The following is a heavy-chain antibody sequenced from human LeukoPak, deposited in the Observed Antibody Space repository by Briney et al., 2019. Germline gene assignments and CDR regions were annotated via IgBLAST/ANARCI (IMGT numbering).Heavy chain of an antibody. J-gene: IGHJ2*01. CDR3: AKRAGAAAYYYFDL. Sequence: PGGSLRLSCAASGFTFSSYAMSWVRQAPGKGLEWVSAISGGGGSTYYADSVKGRFTISRDNSKNTLYLQMNSLRADDTAEYYCAKRAGAAAYYYFDLWGRGTLVTVSS. V-gene: IGHV3-23*01. CDR1: GFTFSSYA. CDR2: ISGGGGST. D-gene: IGHD3-22*01.